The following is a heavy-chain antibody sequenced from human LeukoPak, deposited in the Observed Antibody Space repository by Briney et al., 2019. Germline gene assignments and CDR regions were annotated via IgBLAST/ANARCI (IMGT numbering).Heavy chain of an antibody. CDR3: ARDLIAAADGS. J-gene: IGHJ5*02. Sequence: GGSLRLSCAASGFTFSRYGMHWVRQAPGKGLEWVANIKQDGSEKYYVDSVKGRFTISRDNAKNSLYLQMNSLRAEDTAVYYCARDLIAAADGSWGQGTLVTVSS. D-gene: IGHD6-13*01. CDR1: GFTFSRYG. V-gene: IGHV3-7*01. CDR2: IKQDGSEK.